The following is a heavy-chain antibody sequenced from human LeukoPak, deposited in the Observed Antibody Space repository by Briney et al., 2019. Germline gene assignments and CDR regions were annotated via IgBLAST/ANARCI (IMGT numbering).Heavy chain of an antibody. D-gene: IGHD6-19*01. CDR1: GFTPSSYW. Sequence: GGSLRLSCAASGFTPSSYWMSWVRQAPGKGLEWVANIIQDGSEKYYVDSVKGRFTISRDNAKSSLYLQMNSLRAEDTAVYYCAREGGWYTDYWGQGTLVTVSS. V-gene: IGHV3-7*01. CDR3: AREGGWYTDY. J-gene: IGHJ4*02. CDR2: IIQDGSEK.